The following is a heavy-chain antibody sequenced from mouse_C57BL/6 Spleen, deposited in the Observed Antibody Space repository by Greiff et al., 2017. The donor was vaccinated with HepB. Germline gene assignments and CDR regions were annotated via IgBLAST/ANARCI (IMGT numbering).Heavy chain of an antibody. CDR1: GFTFSDYG. V-gene: IGHV5-17*01. D-gene: IGHD3-3*01. J-gene: IGHJ3*01. CDR3: AKNSRGFAY. CDR2: ISSGSSTI. Sequence: DVMLVESGGGLVKPGGSLKLSCAASGFTFSDYGMHWVRQAPEKGLEWVAYISSGSSTIYYADTVKGRFTISRDNAKNTLFLQMTSLRSEDTAMYYCAKNSRGFAYWGQGTLVTVSA.